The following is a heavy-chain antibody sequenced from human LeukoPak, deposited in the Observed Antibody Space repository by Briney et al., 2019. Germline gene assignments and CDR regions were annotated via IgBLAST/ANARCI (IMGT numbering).Heavy chain of an antibody. CDR2: IYYSGST. V-gene: IGHV4-39*07. J-gene: IGHJ4*02. CDR3: AGGSWWEPDS. CDR1: GGSISSSSYY. Sequence: SETLSLTCTVSGGSISSSSYYWGWIRQPPGKGLEWIGSIYYSGSTYYNPSLKSRVTISVDTSKNQFSLKLSSVTAADTAVYYCAGGSWWEPDSWGQGTLVTVSS. D-gene: IGHD1-26*01.